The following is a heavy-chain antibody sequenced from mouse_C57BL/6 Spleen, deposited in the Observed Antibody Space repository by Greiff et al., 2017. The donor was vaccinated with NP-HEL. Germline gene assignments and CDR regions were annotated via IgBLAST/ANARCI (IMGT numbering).Heavy chain of an antibody. CDR3: ARDSRFYDYGGKYFDY. CDR2: ISDGGSYT. D-gene: IGHD2-4*01. V-gene: IGHV5-4*01. CDR1: GFTFSSYA. Sequence: EVMLVESGGGLVKPGGSLKLSCAASGFTFSSYAMSWVRQTPEKRLEWVATISDGGSYTYYPDNVKGRFTISRDNAKNNLYLQMSHLKSEDTAMYYCARDSRFYDYGGKYFDYWGQGTTLTVSS. J-gene: IGHJ2*01.